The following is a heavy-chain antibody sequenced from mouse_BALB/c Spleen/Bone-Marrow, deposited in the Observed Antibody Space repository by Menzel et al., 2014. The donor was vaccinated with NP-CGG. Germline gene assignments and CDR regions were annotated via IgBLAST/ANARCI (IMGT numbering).Heavy chain of an antibody. CDR2: IDPANGNT. CDR3: ARWDYRYDY. D-gene: IGHD2-14*01. V-gene: IGHV14-3*02. Sequence: EVKLMESGAELVKPGASVKLSCTASGFNIKDTYMHWVKQRPEQGLEWIGRIDPANGNTKYDPKFQGKATITADTSSSTAYLQLSSLTSEDTAVYYCARWDYRYDYWGQGTTLTVSS. J-gene: IGHJ2*01. CDR1: GFNIKDTY.